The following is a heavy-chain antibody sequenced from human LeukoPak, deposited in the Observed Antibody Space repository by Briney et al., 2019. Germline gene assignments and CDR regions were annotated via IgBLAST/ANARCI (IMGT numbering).Heavy chain of an antibody. Sequence: GGSLRLSCAASGFTFSSYAMSWVRQAPGKGLEWVSAISGSGGSTYYADSVKGRFTISGDNSKNTLYLQMNSLRAEDTAVYYCARRLVVLAAKFFDYWGQGTLVTVSS. CDR1: GFTFSSYA. CDR2: ISGSGGST. CDR3: ARRLVVLAAKFFDY. V-gene: IGHV3-23*01. D-gene: IGHD2-2*01. J-gene: IGHJ4*02.